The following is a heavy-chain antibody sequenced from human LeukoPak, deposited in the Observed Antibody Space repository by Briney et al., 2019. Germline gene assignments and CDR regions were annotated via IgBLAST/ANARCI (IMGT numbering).Heavy chain of an antibody. Sequence: SETLSLTCAVYGGSFSGHYWSWIRQPPGKGLEWIGEINHSGSTNYNPSLKSRVTISVDTSKNQFSLKLSSVTAADTAVYYCARGRRLYSSGWYSSYWGQGTLVTVSS. V-gene: IGHV4-34*01. J-gene: IGHJ4*02. CDR2: INHSGST. CDR1: GGSFSGHY. D-gene: IGHD6-19*01. CDR3: ARGRRLYSSGWYSSY.